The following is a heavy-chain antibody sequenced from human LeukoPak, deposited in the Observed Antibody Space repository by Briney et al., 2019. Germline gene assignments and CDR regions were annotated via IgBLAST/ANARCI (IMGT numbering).Heavy chain of an antibody. Sequence: PSETLSLTCTVSGGSISSYYWSWIRQPPGKGLEWIGYIYYSGSTNYNPSLKSRVTISVDTSKNQFSLKLTSVTAADTAVYYCARGLTYYFDSSGYYVTEAFDIWGQGTMVTVSS. CDR2: IYYSGST. J-gene: IGHJ3*02. CDR3: ARGLTYYFDSSGYYVTEAFDI. V-gene: IGHV4-59*01. CDR1: GGSISSYY. D-gene: IGHD3-22*01.